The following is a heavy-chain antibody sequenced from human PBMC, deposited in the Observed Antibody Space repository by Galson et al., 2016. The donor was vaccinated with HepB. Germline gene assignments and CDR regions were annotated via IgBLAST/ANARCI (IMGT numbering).Heavy chain of an antibody. CDR2: IYYSGST. Sequence: ETLSLTCTVSGGSISGYYWSYIRQPPGKGLEWIGHIYYSGSTNYNPSLKSRVTMSVDTSKNQFSLKLNSVTAADTAVYYCAREFRGMDVWGQGTTVTVTS. V-gene: IGHV4-59*01. J-gene: IGHJ6*02. CDR3: AREFRGMDV. CDR1: GGSISGYY.